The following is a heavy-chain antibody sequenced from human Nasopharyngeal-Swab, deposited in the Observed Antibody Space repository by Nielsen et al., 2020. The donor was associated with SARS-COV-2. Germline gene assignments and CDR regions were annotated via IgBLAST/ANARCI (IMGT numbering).Heavy chain of an antibody. CDR3: ARERAFIVAEGLDY. Sequence: GGSLRLSCAASGFTFSSYAMHWVRQAPGKGLEWVAVISYDGSNKYYVDSVKGRFTISRDNSKNTLYLQMNSLRAEDTAVYYCARERAFIVAEGLDYWGQGTLVTVSS. CDR1: GFTFSSYA. D-gene: IGHD2-15*01. CDR2: ISYDGSNK. V-gene: IGHV3-30-3*01. J-gene: IGHJ4*02.